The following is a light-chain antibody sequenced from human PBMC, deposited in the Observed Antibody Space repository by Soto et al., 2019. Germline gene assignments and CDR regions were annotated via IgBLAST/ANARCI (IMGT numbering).Light chain of an antibody. CDR2: DAS. Sequence: DRQITHSPSTLSASVGDTVTVTCRASQSVSGWLAWYQQKPGEAPKLLIYDASALPRGVPSRFSGSGSGTKFTLTIASLQPDDFATYYCQQYETFSGTFGPGTKVDIK. CDR1: QSVSGW. CDR3: QQYETFSGT. V-gene: IGKV1-5*01. J-gene: IGKJ1*01.